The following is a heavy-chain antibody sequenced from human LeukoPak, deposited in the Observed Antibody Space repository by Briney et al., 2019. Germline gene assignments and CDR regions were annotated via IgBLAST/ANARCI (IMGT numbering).Heavy chain of an antibody. D-gene: IGHD6-13*01. Sequence: GGSLRLSCAGSGFIFSNSEMNWVRQTPGKGLEWVAVISYDGSNKYYADSVKGRFTISRDNSKNTLYLQMNSLRAEDTAVYYCAKGPRWRIAAASIYYFDYWGQGTLVTVSS. J-gene: IGHJ4*02. CDR2: ISYDGSNK. CDR1: GFIFSNSE. V-gene: IGHV3-30*18. CDR3: AKGPRWRIAAASIYYFDY.